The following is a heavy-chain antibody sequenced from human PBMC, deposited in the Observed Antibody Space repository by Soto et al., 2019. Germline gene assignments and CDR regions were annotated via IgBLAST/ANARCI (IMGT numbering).Heavy chain of an antibody. CDR3: ARDPYDYVWGSHIVPGGFDY. Sequence: QVQLVQSGAEVKKPGASVKVSCKASGYTFTSYYMHWVRQAPGQGLEWMGIINPSGGSTSYAQKFQGRVTMTRDPSTSTVYMELSSLRSEDTAVYYCARDPYDYVWGSHIVPGGFDYWGQGTLVTVSS. CDR1: GYTFTSYY. D-gene: IGHD3-16*01. CDR2: INPSGGST. J-gene: IGHJ4*02. V-gene: IGHV1-46*01.